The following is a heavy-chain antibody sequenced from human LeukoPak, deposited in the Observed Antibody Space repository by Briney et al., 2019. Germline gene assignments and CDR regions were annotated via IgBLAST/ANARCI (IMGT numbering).Heavy chain of an antibody. J-gene: IGHJ5*02. Sequence: SETLSLTCAVSGYSISSGYYWGCIRQPPGKGLEWIGSIYHSGSTYYNPSLKSRVTISVDTSKNQFSLKLSSVTAADTAVYYCARDLGVYGSGTFDPWGQGTLVTVSS. V-gene: IGHV4-38-2*02. CDR1: GYSISSGYY. D-gene: IGHD3-10*01. CDR2: IYHSGST. CDR3: ARDLGVYGSGTFDP.